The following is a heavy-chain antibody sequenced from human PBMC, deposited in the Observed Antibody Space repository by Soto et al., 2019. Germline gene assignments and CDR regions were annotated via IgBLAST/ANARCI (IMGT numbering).Heavy chain of an antibody. CDR2: INPNTGDT. CDR3: ARDRPFDY. CDR1: GYRFIAYY. V-gene: IGHV1-2*02. J-gene: IGHJ4*02. Sequence: GASVMVSCKASGYRFIAYYMYWVRQAPGQGLEWMGWINPNTGDTNYAQKFQGRVTVTRDTSISTDYMELSSLTSDDTAVYYCARDRPFDYWGQGILVTVAS.